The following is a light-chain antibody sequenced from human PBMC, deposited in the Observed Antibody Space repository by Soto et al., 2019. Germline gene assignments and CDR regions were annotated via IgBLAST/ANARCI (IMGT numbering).Light chain of an antibody. CDR3: SSYGGSKNLV. Sequence: QSALTQPPSASGSPGQSVTISCTGTSSDVGGYNYVSWYQQHPGKAPKVMIYEVSKRPSGVPDRFSGSKSGNTASLTVSGLQAEDEGDYYCSSYGGSKNLVFGGGTKVTVL. J-gene: IGLJ2*01. CDR1: SSDVGGYNY. V-gene: IGLV2-8*01. CDR2: EVS.